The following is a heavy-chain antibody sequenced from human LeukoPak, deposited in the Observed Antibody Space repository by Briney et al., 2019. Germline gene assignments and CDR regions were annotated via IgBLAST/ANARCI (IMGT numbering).Heavy chain of an antibody. CDR1: GFTFSSYG. J-gene: IGHJ4*02. Sequence: GRSLRLSCAASGFTFSSYGMHWVRQAPGKGLEWVASISYDGSNEYYGDSVKGRFSVSRDNSKNTLYLHMNSLRAEDTAVYYCAKEREMATRYYFDYWGQGTLVTVSS. D-gene: IGHD5-24*01. CDR3: AKEREMATRYYFDY. CDR2: ISYDGSNE. V-gene: IGHV3-30*18.